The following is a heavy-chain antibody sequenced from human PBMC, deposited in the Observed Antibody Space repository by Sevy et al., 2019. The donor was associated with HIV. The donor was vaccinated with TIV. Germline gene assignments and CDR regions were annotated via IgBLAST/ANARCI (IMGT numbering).Heavy chain of an antibody. CDR2: IYYSGST. CDR3: ASDYSGGWSDYYYYGMDV. J-gene: IGHJ6*02. D-gene: IGHD6-13*01. V-gene: IGHV4-31*03. Sequence: SETLSLTCTVSGGSISSGGYYWSWIRQHPGKGLEWIGYIYYSGSTYYNPSLKSRVTISVDTSKNQFPLKLSYVTAAETAVYYCASDYSGGWSDYYYYGMDVWGQGTTVTVSS. CDR1: GGSISSGGYY.